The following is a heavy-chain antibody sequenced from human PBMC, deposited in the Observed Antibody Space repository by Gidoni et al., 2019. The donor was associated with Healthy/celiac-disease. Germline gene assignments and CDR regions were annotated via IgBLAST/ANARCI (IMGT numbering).Heavy chain of an antibody. D-gene: IGHD2-2*02. Sequence: QVQLQQWGAGLLKPSETLSLTCAVHGGSFSGDSWSWIRQPPGKGLEWIGEINHSGSTNYNPSLKSRVTISVDTSKNQFSLKLSSVSAADTAVYYCARAGPIVVVPAAIRNNWFDPWGQGTLVTVSS. J-gene: IGHJ5*02. V-gene: IGHV4-34*01. CDR1: GGSFSGDS. CDR2: INHSGST. CDR3: ARAGPIVVVPAAIRNNWFDP.